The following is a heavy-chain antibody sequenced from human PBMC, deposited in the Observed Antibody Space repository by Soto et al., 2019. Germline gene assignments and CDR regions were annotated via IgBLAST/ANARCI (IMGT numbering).Heavy chain of an antibody. CDR3: AKRDGDYVGALDY. CDR1: GFTFSSYG. J-gene: IGHJ4*02. V-gene: IGHV3-30*18. CDR2: ISYDGSNK. Sequence: QVQLVESGGGVVQPGRSLRLSCAASGFTFSSYGMHWVRQTPGKGLEWVAVISYDGSNKYYADSVKGRFTISRDNSKNTLYLKMNSLRAEDTAVYYCAKRDGDYVGALDYWGQGTLVTVSS. D-gene: IGHD4-17*01.